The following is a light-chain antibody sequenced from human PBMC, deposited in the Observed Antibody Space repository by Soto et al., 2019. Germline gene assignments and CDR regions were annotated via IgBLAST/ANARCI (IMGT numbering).Light chain of an antibody. V-gene: IGLV2-14*01. CDR3: SSYSSSSSNVL. J-gene: IGLJ2*01. Sequence: QSALTQPASVSGSPGQSITISCSGTSSDVGGYNYVSWYQQHPGKAPKLMIYDVSNRPSGVSNRFSGSESGNTASLTISGLQPEDEADYYCSSYSSSSSNVLFGGGTKVTVL. CDR2: DVS. CDR1: SSDVGGYNY.